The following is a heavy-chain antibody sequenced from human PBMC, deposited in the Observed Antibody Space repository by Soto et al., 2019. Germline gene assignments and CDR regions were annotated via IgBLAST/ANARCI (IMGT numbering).Heavy chain of an antibody. D-gene: IGHD2-8*01. CDR3: ATRPRGSCINGICHYNDY. J-gene: IGHJ4*01. Sequence: PGVSLRISCAASGFTFSSYEMNWVRQAPGEGVEWVSYISSSGSPIYYADSVKGRFTISRDNTKNSLALQMNSLRVEDTAIYYCATRPRGSCINGICHYNDYWGQGTLVTVSS. CDR2: ISSSGSPI. CDR1: GFTFSSYE. V-gene: IGHV3-48*03.